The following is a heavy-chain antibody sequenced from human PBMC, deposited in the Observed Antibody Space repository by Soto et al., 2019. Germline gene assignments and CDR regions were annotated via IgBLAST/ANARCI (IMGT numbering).Heavy chain of an antibody. CDR2: ISANSGNT. CDR3: ARSGCSGGGCYYYYCDY. CDR1: GYTFTSYG. J-gene: IGHJ4*02. V-gene: IGHV1-18*01. Sequence: QVQLVQSGAEVKKPGASVKVSCKASGYTFTSYGISWVRQAPGQGLEWMGWISANSGNTNYAQKLQGRVTMTTHTATSTAYMELRSLTSDDTAVYYCARSGCSGGGCYYYYCDYWGQGTLVTVSS. D-gene: IGHD2-15*01.